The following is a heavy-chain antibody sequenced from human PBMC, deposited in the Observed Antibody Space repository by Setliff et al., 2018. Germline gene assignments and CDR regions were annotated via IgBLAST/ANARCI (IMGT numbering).Heavy chain of an antibody. V-gene: IGHV4-34*01. CDR1: GGPFSGYY. Sequence: ASETLSLTCAVYGGPFSGYYWSWIRQPPGKGLEWIGEINHSGSTNYNPSLKSRVSISVDTSKNQFSLNLNAVTAADTAVYYCATLTGDRGVDYWGQGRLVTVSS. CDR2: INHSGST. CDR3: ATLTGDRGVDY. D-gene: IGHD7-27*01. J-gene: IGHJ4*02.